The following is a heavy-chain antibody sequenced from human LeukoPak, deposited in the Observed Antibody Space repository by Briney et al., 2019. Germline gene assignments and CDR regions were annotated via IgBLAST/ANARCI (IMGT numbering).Heavy chain of an antibody. CDR1: GFTFSSYS. V-gene: IGHV3-48*02. CDR2: ISSSSSTI. J-gene: IGHJ4*02. D-gene: IGHD3-22*01. Sequence: GGSLRLSCAASGFTFSSYSMNWVRQAPGKGLEWVSYISSSSSTIYCADSVKGRFTISGDNAKNSLYLQMNSLRDEDTAVYYCARDLYLGSGSDYWGQGTLVTVSS. CDR3: ARDLYLGSGSDY.